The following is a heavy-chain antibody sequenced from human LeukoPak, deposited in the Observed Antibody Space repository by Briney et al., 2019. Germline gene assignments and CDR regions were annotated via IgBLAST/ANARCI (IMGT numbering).Heavy chain of an antibody. Sequence: SETLSLTCTVSGGSLSSYYWSWIRQSPGKGLEWIGYIYYSGSTTYNPSLKSRVTISVDTSKNQFSLGLSSVTAADTAVYYCARQSTSPPLYFYYGMDVWGQGTTVTVSS. CDR1: GGSLSSYY. CDR2: IYYSGST. CDR3: ARQSTSPPLYFYYGMDV. V-gene: IGHV4-59*08. D-gene: IGHD1-1*01. J-gene: IGHJ6*02.